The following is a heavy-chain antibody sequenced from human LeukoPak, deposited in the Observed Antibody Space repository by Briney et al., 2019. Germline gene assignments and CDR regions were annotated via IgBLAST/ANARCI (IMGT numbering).Heavy chain of an antibody. CDR3: AKSTYISNWYRMDV. J-gene: IGHJ6*02. V-gene: IGHV3-23*01. CDR1: GFTFSSYA. Sequence: PGGSLRLSCAASGFTFSSYAMSWVRQAPGKGLEWVSAISGSGDTSYYADSVKGRFTISRDNSKSTLYLQMNSLRAEDTAVYYCAKSTYISNWYRMDVWGQGTTVTVSS. D-gene: IGHD6-13*01. CDR2: ISGSGDTS.